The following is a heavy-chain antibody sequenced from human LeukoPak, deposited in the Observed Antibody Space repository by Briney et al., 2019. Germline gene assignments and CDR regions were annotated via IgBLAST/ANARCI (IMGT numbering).Heavy chain of an antibody. V-gene: IGHV4-31*03. J-gene: IGHJ4*02. CDR1: GGSISSGGYY. CDR2: IYYSGST. D-gene: IGHD6-13*01. CDR3: ASNGISSSSDY. Sequence: SETLSLTCTVFGGSISSGGYYWSWIRQPPGKGLEWIGYIYYSGSTYYNPSLKSRVTISVDTSKSQFSLKLSSVTAADTAVYYCASNGISSSSDYWGQGTLVTVSS.